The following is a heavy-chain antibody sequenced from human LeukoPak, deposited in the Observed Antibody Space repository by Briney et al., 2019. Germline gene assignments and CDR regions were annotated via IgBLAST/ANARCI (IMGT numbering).Heavy chain of an antibody. D-gene: IGHD6-13*01. V-gene: IGHV4-34*01. J-gene: IGHJ4*02. CDR1: GGSFSVYY. CDR3: ARGGWHSSSWYFDY. Sequence: PSETLSLTCAVYGGSFSVYYWSWIRQPPGKGLEWIGEITHGGRTNYNPSLKSRVTISVDTSKNQFSLELNSVTAADTAVYYCARGGWHSSSWYFDYWGQGTLVTVSS. CDR2: ITHGGRT.